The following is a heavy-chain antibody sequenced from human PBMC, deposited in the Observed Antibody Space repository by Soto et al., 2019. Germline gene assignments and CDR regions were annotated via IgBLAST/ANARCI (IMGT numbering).Heavy chain of an antibody. CDR1: GGSFSGDY. CDR3: ARGRLGYDILTGYPRRRVKYWVDP. CDR2: INHSGST. V-gene: IGHV4-34*01. D-gene: IGHD3-9*01. J-gene: IGHJ5*02. Sequence: SETLSLTCAVYGGSFSGDYWSWIRQPPGKGLEWIGEINHSGSTNYNPSLKSRVTISVDTSKNQFSLKLSSVTAADTAVYYCARGRLGYDILTGYPRRRVKYWVDPWGQGILVTVS.